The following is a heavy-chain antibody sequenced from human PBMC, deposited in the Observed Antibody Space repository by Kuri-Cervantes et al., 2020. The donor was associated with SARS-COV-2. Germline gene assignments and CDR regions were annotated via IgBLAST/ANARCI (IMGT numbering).Heavy chain of an antibody. Sequence: GGSLRLSCAASGFTFSSYWMSWVRQAPGKGLEWVANIKQYGSEKYYRNSVKGRFTISRDNAKNTLYLEMNSLKSEDTAVYYCTRLNTMVLENYWGQGTLVTVSS. CDR2: IKQYGSEK. CDR1: GFTFSSYW. J-gene: IGHJ4*02. CDR3: TRLNTMVLENY. V-gene: IGHV3-7*03. D-gene: IGHD3-10*01.